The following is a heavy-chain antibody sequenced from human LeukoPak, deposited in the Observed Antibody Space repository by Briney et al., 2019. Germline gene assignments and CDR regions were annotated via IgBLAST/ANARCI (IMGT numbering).Heavy chain of an antibody. V-gene: IGHV4-59*01. CDR2: IYYSGST. D-gene: IGHD4-17*01. CDR1: GGSISSYY. J-gene: IGHJ3*02. Sequence: SETLSLTCTVSGGSISSYYWSWTRQPPGKGLEWIGYIYYSGSTNYNPSLKSRVTISVDTSKNQFFLKLSSVTAADTAVYYCARAYGDEDAFDIWGQGTMVTVSS. CDR3: ARAYGDEDAFDI.